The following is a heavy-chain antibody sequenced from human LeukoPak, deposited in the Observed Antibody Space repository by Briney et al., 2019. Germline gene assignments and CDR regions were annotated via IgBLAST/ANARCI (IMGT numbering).Heavy chain of an antibody. CDR1: GGTFSSYA. J-gene: IGHJ6*02. Sequence: AASVKVSCKASGGTFSSYAISWVRQAPGQELEWMGRIIPILGIANYAQKFQGRVTITADKSTSTAYMELSSLRSEDTAVYYCASLGSLWFGYPDYYGMDVWGQGTTVTVSS. V-gene: IGHV1-69*04. D-gene: IGHD3-10*01. CDR3: ASLGSLWFGYPDYYGMDV. CDR2: IIPILGIA.